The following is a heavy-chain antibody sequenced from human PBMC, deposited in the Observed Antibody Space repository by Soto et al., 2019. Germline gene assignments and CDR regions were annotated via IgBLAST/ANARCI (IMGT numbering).Heavy chain of an antibody. Sequence: ASVKVSCKASGYTFSTSGISWVRQAPGQGLEWVGWIRPDNGNTKSAQRLQGRVTLTTDTSASTAYMELKSLTSDDTAMYYCARDTESNRYNDWGQGTLVTVSS. CDR1: GYTFSTSG. CDR3: ARDTESNRYND. J-gene: IGHJ1*01. V-gene: IGHV1-18*01. D-gene: IGHD1-20*01. CDR2: IRPDNGNT.